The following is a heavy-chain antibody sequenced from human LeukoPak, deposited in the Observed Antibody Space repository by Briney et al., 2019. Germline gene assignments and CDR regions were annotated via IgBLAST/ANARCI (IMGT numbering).Heavy chain of an antibody. CDR2: IKPDGTEK. D-gene: IGHD3-10*01. Sequence: GGSLRLSCAASGFVFSNYWMSWVRQAPGKGLEWVANIKPDGTEKYYVDSLKGRFTISRDNAKNTLYLQMNSLRAEDTAVYYCAKAVLWFGELSPLDYWGQGTLVTVSS. CDR1: GFVFSNYW. V-gene: IGHV3-7*01. J-gene: IGHJ4*02. CDR3: AKAVLWFGELSPLDY.